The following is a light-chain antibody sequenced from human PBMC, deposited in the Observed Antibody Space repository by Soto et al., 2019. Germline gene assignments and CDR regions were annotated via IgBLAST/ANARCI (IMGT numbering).Light chain of an antibody. V-gene: IGLV2-14*01. J-gene: IGLJ1*01. CDR3: SSYTTSSTYV. CDR1: SGHVGNYTY. CDR2: EVS. Sequence: LAQPASFSASPGQWISISSIGASGHVGNYTYVSWYQQHPGKVPKLMIYEVSNRPSGVSHRFSGSKSGNTASLTISGLQAEEEADYYCSSYTTSSTYVFGTGTRSPS.